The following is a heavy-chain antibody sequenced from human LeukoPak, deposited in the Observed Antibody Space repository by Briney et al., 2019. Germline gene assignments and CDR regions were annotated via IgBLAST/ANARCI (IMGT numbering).Heavy chain of an antibody. CDR2: IRSGGSPI. CDR3: VRDPDALDY. V-gene: IGHV3-48*02. J-gene: IGHJ4*02. CDR1: GFTFSSYS. Sequence: PGGSLRLSCAASGFTFSSYSMNWARQAPGKGLEWVSYIRSGGSPIYYADSVRGRFTISRDNAKNSLYLQMNSLRDEDMAVYYCVRDPDALDYWGQGTLVTVSS.